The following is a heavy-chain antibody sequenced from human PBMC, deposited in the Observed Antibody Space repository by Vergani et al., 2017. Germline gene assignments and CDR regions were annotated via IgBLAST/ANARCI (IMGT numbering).Heavy chain of an antibody. CDR1: GYSFTSYW. CDR2: IYPGDSDT. J-gene: IGHJ5*02. Sequence: EVQLVPSGAEVKTPGESLKISCKGSGYSFTSYWIGWVRQMPGKGLEWMGIIYPGDSDTRYSPSFQGQVTISADKSISTAYLQWSRLKASDTAMYYCARTITMVRGENWFDPWGQGTLVTVSS. V-gene: IGHV5-51*01. D-gene: IGHD3-10*01. CDR3: ARTITMVRGENWFDP.